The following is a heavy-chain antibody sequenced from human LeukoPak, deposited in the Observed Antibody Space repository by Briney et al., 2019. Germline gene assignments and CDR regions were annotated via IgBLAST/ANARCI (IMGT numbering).Heavy chain of an antibody. J-gene: IGHJ4*02. V-gene: IGHV3-73*01. CDR1: GFTFSVSA. D-gene: IGHD5-12*01. CDR3: TRLVAEGN. Sequence: GGSLRLSCAASGFTFSVSAVHWVCQASGKGLEWVGRIRSKANNYATAYAASVKGRFTISRDDSKNTAYLQMNGLKTEDTAVYYCTRLVAEGNWGQGTLVTVSS. CDR2: IRSKANNYAT.